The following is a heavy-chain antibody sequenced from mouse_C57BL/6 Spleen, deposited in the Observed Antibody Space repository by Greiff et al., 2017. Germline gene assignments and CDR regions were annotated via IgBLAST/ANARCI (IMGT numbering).Heavy chain of an antibody. CDR3: ARHENDGYYLYAMDY. CDR1: GYTFTEYT. CDR2: FYPGSGSI. Sequence: VKLMESGAELVKPGASVKLSCKASGYTFTEYTIHWVKQRSGQGLEWIGWFYPGSGSIKYNEKFKDKATLTADKSSSTVYMELSRLTSEDSAVYFCARHENDGYYLYAMDYWGQGTSVTVSS. J-gene: IGHJ4*01. V-gene: IGHV1-62-2*01. D-gene: IGHD2-3*01.